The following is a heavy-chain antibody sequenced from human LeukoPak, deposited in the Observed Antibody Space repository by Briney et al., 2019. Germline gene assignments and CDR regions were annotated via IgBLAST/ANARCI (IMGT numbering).Heavy chain of an antibody. CDR2: IFRTGST. D-gene: IGHD3-10*01. CDR1: CRSIGSSSDY. CDR3: ARRVGFYGSGRLNYFAP. J-gene: IGHJ5*01. Sequence: WDSLSLTCTVSCRSIGSSSDYWGWIRQPPGKGLEWIGSIFRTGSTYYTASLKSRVSISVDTSKNHFVLNLTSVTAGDTAVLFCARRVGFYGSGRLNYFAPWGQGILVSVSS. V-gene: IGHV4-39*02.